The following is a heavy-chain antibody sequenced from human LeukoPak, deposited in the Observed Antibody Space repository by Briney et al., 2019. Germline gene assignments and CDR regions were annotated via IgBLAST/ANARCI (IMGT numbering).Heavy chain of an antibody. CDR1: GFTFSSYS. J-gene: IGHJ4*02. D-gene: IGHD4-17*01. CDR2: ISSSSSYI. Sequence: GGSLRLSCAASGFTFSSYSMTWVRQAPGKGLEWVSSISSSSSYIYYADSVKGRFTISRDNAKNSLYLQMNSLRAEDTAVYYCARPRQYGQGYYFDYWGQGTLVTVSS. CDR3: ARPRQYGQGYYFDY. V-gene: IGHV3-21*01.